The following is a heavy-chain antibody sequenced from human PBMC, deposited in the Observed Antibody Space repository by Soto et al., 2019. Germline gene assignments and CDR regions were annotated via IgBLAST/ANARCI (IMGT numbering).Heavy chain of an antibody. V-gene: IGHV1-2*02. J-gene: IGHJ4*02. Sequence: ASVKLSCKASGYTFTNYGVHWVSQAPGQRLEWMGWINPRTGDTNQAQKFPGRVTMTRDMSLTTAYMELHRLTSDDTAVYYFAKNPIWGGAPYYFDYWGQGSLVTVSS. CDR2: INPRTGDT. CDR1: GYTFTNYG. CDR3: AKNPIWGGAPYYFDY. D-gene: IGHD3-16*01.